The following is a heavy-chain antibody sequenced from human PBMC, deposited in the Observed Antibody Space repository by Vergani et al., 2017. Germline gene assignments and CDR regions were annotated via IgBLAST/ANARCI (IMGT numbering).Heavy chain of an antibody. CDR1: GDTFTGYY. CDR2: INPNSGGT. J-gene: IGHJ3*02. Sequence: QVQLVQSGAEVKKPGASVKVSCKASGDTFTGYYMHWVRQAPGQGLEWMGWINPNSGGTNYAQKFQGRVTMTRDTSISTAYMELSRLRSDDTAVYYCAREGSSGGALTGAFDIWGQGTMVTVSS. CDR3: AREGSSGGALTGAFDI. D-gene: IGHD1-14*01. V-gene: IGHV1-2*02.